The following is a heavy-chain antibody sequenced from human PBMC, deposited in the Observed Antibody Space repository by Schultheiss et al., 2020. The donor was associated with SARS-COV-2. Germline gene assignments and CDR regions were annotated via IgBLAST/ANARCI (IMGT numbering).Heavy chain of an antibody. Sequence: SGPTLVKPTQTLTLTCTFSGFSLSTSGVGVGWIRQPPGKALEWLALIYWNDDKRYSPSLKSRLTITKDTSKNQVVLTMTNMDPVDTATYYCARTRYYDYVWGSYRLHSFDYWGQGTLVTVSS. CDR2: IYWNDDK. J-gene: IGHJ4*02. CDR1: GFSLSTSGVG. CDR3: ARTRYYDYVWGSYRLHSFDY. V-gene: IGHV2-5*01. D-gene: IGHD3-16*02.